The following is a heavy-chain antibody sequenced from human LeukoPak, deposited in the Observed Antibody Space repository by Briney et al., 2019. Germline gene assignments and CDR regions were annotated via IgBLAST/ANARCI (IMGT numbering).Heavy chain of an antibody. V-gene: IGHV1-2*02. D-gene: IGHD3-10*01. CDR1: GYRFTDYW. CDR3: ARGGSFHEFDI. J-gene: IGHJ3*02. Sequence: GASVKVSCKASGYRFTDYWIQWMRQAPGQGLEWMGWINTNTGGTVYAQKFQGRVTVTRDTSLTTSYMDLSRLTSDDTAVYYCARGGSFHEFDIWGQGTMVIVSS. CDR2: INTNTGGT.